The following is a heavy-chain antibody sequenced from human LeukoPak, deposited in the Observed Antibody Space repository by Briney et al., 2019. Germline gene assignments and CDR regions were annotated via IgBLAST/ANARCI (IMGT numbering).Heavy chain of an antibody. CDR3: ARGDDFWRGQYAFDI. D-gene: IGHD3-3*01. CDR2: ISSSGSTI. V-gene: IGHV3-48*03. CDR1: GFIFSSYE. J-gene: IGHJ3*02. Sequence: PSGGSLRLSCAASGFIFSSYEMNWVRQAPGKGLEWVSYISSSGSTIYYADSVKGRFTISRDNAKNSLYLQMNSLRAEDTAVYYCARGDDFWRGQYAFDIWGQGTMVTVSS.